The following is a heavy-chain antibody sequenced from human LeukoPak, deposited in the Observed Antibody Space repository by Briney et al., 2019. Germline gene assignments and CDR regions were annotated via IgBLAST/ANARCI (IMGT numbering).Heavy chain of an antibody. V-gene: IGHV4-59*01. J-gene: IGHJ4*02. Sequence: SETLSLTCTVSGGSISNYYWSWIRQPPGKRPEWIGYIYYSGSPNYSPSLKSRVTMSLDTSRNQFSLKLSSVTAADTAVYYCTRTSASTAIDYWGPGTLVTVSS. D-gene: IGHD4-17*01. CDR2: IYYSGSP. CDR3: TRTSASTAIDY. CDR1: GGSISNYY.